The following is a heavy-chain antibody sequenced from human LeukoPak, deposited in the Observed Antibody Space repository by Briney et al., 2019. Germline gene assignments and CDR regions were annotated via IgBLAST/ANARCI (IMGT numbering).Heavy chain of an antibody. Sequence: PSETLSLTCTVSGGSISSSSYYWGWIRQPPGKGLEWIGSIYYSGSTYYNPSLKSRVTISVDTSKNQFSLKLSSVTAADTAVYYCASRVGYPVLFDYWGQGTLVTVSS. J-gene: IGHJ4*02. V-gene: IGHV4-39*07. D-gene: IGHD5-24*01. CDR3: ASRVGYPVLFDY. CDR1: GGSISSSSYY. CDR2: IYYSGST.